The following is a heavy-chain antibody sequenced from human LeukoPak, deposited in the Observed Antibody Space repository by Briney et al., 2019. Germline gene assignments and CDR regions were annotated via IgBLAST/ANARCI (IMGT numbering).Heavy chain of an antibody. CDR1: GYTFTNYA. D-gene: IGHD2-15*01. CDR3: ARGREPYCSGGSCYFRTYYYGMDV. V-gene: IGHV1-3*01. Sequence: GASVKVSCKASGYTFTNYALHWVRQAPGQRLEWMGWINAGNGNTKYSQKFQGRVTMTRNTSISTAYMELSSLRSEDTAVYYCARGREPYCSGGSCYFRTYYYGMDVWGQGITVTVSS. CDR2: INAGNGNT. J-gene: IGHJ6*02.